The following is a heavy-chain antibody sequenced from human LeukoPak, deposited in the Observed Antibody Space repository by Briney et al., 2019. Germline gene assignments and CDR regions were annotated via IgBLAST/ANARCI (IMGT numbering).Heavy chain of an antibody. Sequence: ASVKVSCKASGGTFSSYAISWVRQAPGQGLEWMGGIIPIFGTANYARKFQGRVTIATDESTSTAYMELSSLRSEDTAVYYCVRGNNDFWSGYSSGSYYMDVWGKGTTVTVSS. V-gene: IGHV1-69*05. CDR1: GGTFSSYA. J-gene: IGHJ6*03. D-gene: IGHD3-3*01. CDR3: VRGNNDFWSGYSSGSYYMDV. CDR2: IIPIFGTA.